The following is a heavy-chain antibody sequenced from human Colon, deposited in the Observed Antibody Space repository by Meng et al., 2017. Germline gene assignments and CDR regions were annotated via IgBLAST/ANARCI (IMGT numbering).Heavy chain of an antibody. V-gene: IGHV4-59*01. CDR3: ARGIAVADNWFDP. CDR1: GCSISSYY. Sequence: QVSGPVLVTPSEPLSLPCTVSGCSISSYYWSWIRQPPGKGLEWIGYISYSGSTNYNPSLKSRVTISVDTSKNRFSLRLSSVTAADTAVYYCARGIAVADNWFDPWGQGTLVTVSS. J-gene: IGHJ5*02. CDR2: ISYSGST. D-gene: IGHD6-19*01.